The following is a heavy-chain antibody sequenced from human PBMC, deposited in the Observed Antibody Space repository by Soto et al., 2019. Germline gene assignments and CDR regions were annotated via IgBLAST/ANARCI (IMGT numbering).Heavy chain of an antibody. Sequence: SVKVSSKASSSTFSSSAFSWGGPAPGQGLEWMGGIIPFFHAANYAQRFQGRVTITADESTSTVYMELSSLRSEDTALYYCARYLISNYHCDGMDVCGQGTTVTVSS. CDR3: ARYLISNYHCDGMDV. V-gene: IGHV1-69*13. CDR1: SSTFSSSA. CDR2: IIPFFHAA. J-gene: IGHJ6*02. D-gene: IGHD3-9*01.